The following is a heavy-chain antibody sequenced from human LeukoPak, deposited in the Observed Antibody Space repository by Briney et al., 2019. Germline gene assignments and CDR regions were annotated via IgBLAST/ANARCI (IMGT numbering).Heavy chain of an antibody. J-gene: IGHJ4*02. D-gene: IGHD6-6*01. Sequence: GASVKVSCKASGYTFTGYYMHWVRQAPGQGLEWMGWINPNSGGTNYAQKFQGRVTMTRDTSISTAYMELSRLRSDDTAMYYCARRLSSSSGVYYFDYWGQGTLVTVSS. CDR1: GYTFTGYY. CDR3: ARRLSSSSGVYYFDY. V-gene: IGHV1-2*02. CDR2: INPNSGGT.